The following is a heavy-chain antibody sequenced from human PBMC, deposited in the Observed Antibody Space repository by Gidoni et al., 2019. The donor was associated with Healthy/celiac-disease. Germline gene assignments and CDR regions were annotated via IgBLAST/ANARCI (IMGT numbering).Heavy chain of an antibody. J-gene: IGHJ3*02. V-gene: IGHV3-30*03. CDR1: GFTFSSYG. CDR3: ARERAYAFDI. Sequence: QVQLVESGGGVVQPGRSLRLSCAASGFTFSSYGMHWVRQAPGKGLEWVAVISYDGSNKYYADSVKGRFTISRDNSKNTLYLQMNSLRAEDTAVYYCARERAYAFDIWGQGTMVTVSS. CDR2: ISYDGSNK.